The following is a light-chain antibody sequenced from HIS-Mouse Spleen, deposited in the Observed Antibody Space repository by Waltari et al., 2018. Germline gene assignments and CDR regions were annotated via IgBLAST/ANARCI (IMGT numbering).Light chain of an antibody. Sequence: DIQMTQSPSSLSASVGDRVTITCQASQDISNYLNWYQQKPGKAPKLLIYDASNFETGVPSRFSGSGSGTDFTFTISSLQPEDIATYYCQQYDNLPPGVTFGQGTKLEIK. CDR3: QQYDNLPPGVT. J-gene: IGKJ2*01. CDR1: QDISNY. V-gene: IGKV1-33*01. CDR2: DAS.